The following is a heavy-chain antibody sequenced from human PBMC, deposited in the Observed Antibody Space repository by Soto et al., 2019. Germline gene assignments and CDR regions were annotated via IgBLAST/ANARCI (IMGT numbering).Heavy chain of an antibody. CDR1: GFTFDDYG. CDR3: AREVLVPAAMWDYYYGMDV. Sequence: GGSLRLSCAASGFTFDDYGMSWVRQAPGKGLEWVSGINWNGGSTGYADSVKGRFTISRDNAKNSLYPQMNSLRAEDTALYYCAREVLVPAAMWDYYYGMDVWGQGTTVTVSS. V-gene: IGHV3-20*04. J-gene: IGHJ6*02. D-gene: IGHD2-2*01. CDR2: INWNGGST.